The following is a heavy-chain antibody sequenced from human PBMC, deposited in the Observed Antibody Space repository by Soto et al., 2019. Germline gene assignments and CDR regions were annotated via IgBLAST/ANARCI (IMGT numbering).Heavy chain of an antibody. CDR2: IFPVLGIG. J-gene: IGHJ4*02. CDR3: AIDVLGTTRRYFDS. D-gene: IGHD1-1*01. V-gene: IGHV1-69*04. CDR1: GGTFTSYS. Sequence: QVQLVPSGAEVKKPGASVKVSCKASGGTFTSYSINWVRQAPGQVLEGMGRIFPVLGIGNYAPKCQGRVTITADRSTTTAYVELSSLRSEDTAGYYCAIDVLGTTRRYFDSWGQGTLVTVSS.